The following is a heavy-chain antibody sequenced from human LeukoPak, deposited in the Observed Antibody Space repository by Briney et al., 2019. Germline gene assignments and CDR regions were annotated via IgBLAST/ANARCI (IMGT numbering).Heavy chain of an antibody. D-gene: IGHD2-2*01. CDR3: VRGGLYCSSTSCPSSDY. V-gene: IGHV1-46*01. CDR2: PSGGST. J-gene: IGHJ4*02. Sequence: PSGGSTSYAQKFQGRVTMTRDTSTSTVYMELSSLRSEDTAVYYCVRGGLYCSSTSCPSSDYWGQGTLVTVSS.